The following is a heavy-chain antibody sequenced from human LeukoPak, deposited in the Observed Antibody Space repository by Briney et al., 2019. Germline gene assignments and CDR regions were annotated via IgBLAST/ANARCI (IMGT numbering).Heavy chain of an antibody. CDR2: INGDGSNT. V-gene: IGHV3-74*03. J-gene: IGHJ3*02. CDR3: ARSKSWYSTDAFGI. CDR1: GFTFSSHW. D-gene: IGHD2-15*01. Sequence: GGSLRLSCAASGFTFSSHWMHWVRQAPGKGLVWVSRINGDGSNTTYAASVKGRFTISRDNAKNTLYMQMNSLRAEDTAVYHCARSKSWYSTDAFGIWGQGTMVTVSS.